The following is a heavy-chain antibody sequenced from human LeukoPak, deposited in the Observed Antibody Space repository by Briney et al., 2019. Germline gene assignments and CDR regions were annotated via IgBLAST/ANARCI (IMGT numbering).Heavy chain of an antibody. CDR1: GFAFSSYG. CDR3: ARDRPSGSYFDY. J-gene: IGHJ4*02. Sequence: GGSLRLSCAASGFAFSSYGMHWVRQAPGKGLEWVAYIHYDSTTEDYADSVKGRFTISRDNSKNTLFLQMNNLRAEDTAVYYCARDRPSGSYFDYWGQGTLVTVSS. D-gene: IGHD1-26*01. CDR2: IHYDSTTE. V-gene: IGHV3-30*02.